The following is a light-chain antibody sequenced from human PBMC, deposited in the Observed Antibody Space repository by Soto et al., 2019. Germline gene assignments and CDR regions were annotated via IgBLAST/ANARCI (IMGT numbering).Light chain of an antibody. CDR1: NSDIGDYNY. Sequence: QSALTQPASVSGSPGQSITISCTGTNSDIGDYNYVSWYQQHPGKAPQLMIYEVSNRPSGVSYRFSGSRSGNTASLTISGLQAEDEADYHCSSYTSRTTPVFGGGTKLTVL. CDR2: EVS. CDR3: SSYTSRTTPV. V-gene: IGLV2-14*01. J-gene: IGLJ2*01.